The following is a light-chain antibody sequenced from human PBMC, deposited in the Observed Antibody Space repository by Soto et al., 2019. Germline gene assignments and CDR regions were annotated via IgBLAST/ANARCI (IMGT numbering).Light chain of an antibody. V-gene: IGKV3-11*01. CDR2: DAS. CDR3: QQRSNWPPLT. J-gene: IGKJ4*01. Sequence: EIVLSQYPATLSLSPGERATLSCRASQSVSSYLAWYQQKPGQAPRLLIYDASNRATGIPARFRGSGSGTDFTLTISSLEPEDYAVYYCQQRSNWPPLTFGGGTTVEIK. CDR1: QSVSSY.